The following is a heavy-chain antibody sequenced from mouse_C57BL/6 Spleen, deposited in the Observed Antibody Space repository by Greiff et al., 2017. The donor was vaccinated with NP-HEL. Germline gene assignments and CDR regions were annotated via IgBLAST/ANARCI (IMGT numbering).Heavy chain of an antibody. V-gene: IGHV1-50*01. CDR2: IDPSDSYT. D-gene: IGHD1-2*01. Sequence: QVQLQQPGAELVKPGASVKLSCKASGYTFTSYWMQWVKQRPGQGLEWIGEIDPSDSYTNYNQKFKGKATLTVDTSSSTAYMQLSSLTSEDSAVDYCAGHYYGADYWGQGTTLTVSS. CDR1: GYTFTSYW. CDR3: AGHYYGADY. J-gene: IGHJ2*01.